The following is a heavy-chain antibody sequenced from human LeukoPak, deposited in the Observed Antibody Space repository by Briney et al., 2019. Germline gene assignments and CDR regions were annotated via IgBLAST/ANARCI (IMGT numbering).Heavy chain of an antibody. CDR2: IKSKTDGGTT. V-gene: IGHV3-15*01. Sequence: GGSLRLSCAASGFTFSNAWMSWVRQAPGKGLEWVGHIKSKTDGGTTDYAAPVKGRFTISRDDSKNTLYLQMNSLKTEDTAVYYCARQQLVLDYWGQGILVTVSS. CDR3: ARQQLVLDY. J-gene: IGHJ4*02. CDR1: GFTFSNAW. D-gene: IGHD6-13*01.